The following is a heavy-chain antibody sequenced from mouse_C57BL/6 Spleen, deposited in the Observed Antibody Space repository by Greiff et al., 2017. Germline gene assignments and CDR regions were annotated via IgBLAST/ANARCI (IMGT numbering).Heavy chain of an antibody. J-gene: IGHJ4*01. CDR1: GYSITSGYY. Sequence: DVQLQESGPGLVKPSQSLSLTCSVTGYSITSGYYWNWIRQFPGNKLEWMGYISYDGSNNYNPSLKNRISITRDTSKNQFFLKLNSVTTEDTATYYCARWIYLYAMDYWGQGTSVTVSS. CDR3: ARWIYLYAMDY. V-gene: IGHV3-6*01. D-gene: IGHD5-5*01. CDR2: ISYDGSN.